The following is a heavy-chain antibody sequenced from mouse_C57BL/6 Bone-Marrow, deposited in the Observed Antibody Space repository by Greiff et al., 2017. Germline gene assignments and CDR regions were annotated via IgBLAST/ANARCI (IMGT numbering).Heavy chain of an antibody. V-gene: IGHV3-6*01. J-gene: IGHJ2*01. CDR2: ISYDGSN. D-gene: IGHD2-5*01. CDR3: AREGYSNSYYFDY. Sequence: VQLKESGPGLVKPSQSLSLTCSVTGYSITSGYYWNWIRQFPGNKLEWMGYISYDGSNNYNPSLKNRISITHDTSKNQFFLKLNSVTTEDTATYDCAREGYSNSYYFDYWGQGTTLTVSS. CDR1: GYSITSGYY.